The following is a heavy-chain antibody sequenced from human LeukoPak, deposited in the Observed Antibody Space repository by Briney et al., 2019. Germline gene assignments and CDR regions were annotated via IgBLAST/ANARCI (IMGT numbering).Heavy chain of an antibody. CDR1: GFTFSSYA. J-gene: IGHJ3*02. V-gene: IGHV3-30-3*01. CDR3: ARDWDDAFDI. D-gene: IGHD1-26*01. Sequence: GGSLRLSCAASGFTFSSYAMHWVRQAPGKGLEWVAVISYDGSNKYYADSVKGRFTISRDSSKNTLYLQMNSLRAEDTAVYYCARDWDDAFDIWGQGTMVTVSS. CDR2: ISYDGSNK.